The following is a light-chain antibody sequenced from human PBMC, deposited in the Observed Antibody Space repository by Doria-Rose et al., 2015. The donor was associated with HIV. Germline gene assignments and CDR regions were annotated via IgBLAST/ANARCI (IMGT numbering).Light chain of an antibody. J-gene: IGKJ1*01. Sequence: TQSPGTLSLSPGARATLSCRASQSSSSTYLAWYQQKPGQAPSLLIYDGSTRATGIPDRFSASGSGTDFTLTINRLEPEDFAPYYCHQYGTSWTFGQGTKVEI. CDR2: DGS. V-gene: IGKV3-20*01. CDR3: HQYGTSWT. CDR1: QSSSSTY.